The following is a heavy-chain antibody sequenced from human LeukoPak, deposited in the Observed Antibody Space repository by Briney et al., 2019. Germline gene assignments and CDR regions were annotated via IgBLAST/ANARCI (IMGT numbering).Heavy chain of an antibody. CDR3: ARVSPDSSSWYGTYYFDY. Sequence: GRSLRLSCAASGFTFSDSYMSWIRQAPGKRLERASYISTGSIYKKYAESVHGRFTISRDNAKNSLYLQMNSLRVDDTAVYYCARVSPDSSSWYGTYYFDYWGQGTLVTVSS. V-gene: IGHV3-11*06. J-gene: IGHJ4*02. D-gene: IGHD6-13*01. CDR1: GFTFSDSY. CDR2: ISTGSIYK.